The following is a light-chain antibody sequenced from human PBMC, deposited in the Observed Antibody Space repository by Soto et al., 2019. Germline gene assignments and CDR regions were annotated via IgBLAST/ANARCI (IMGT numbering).Light chain of an antibody. V-gene: IGLV2-23*02. CDR1: SSDVGYYNL. Sequence: LTNPVSGTGSALEAIPISYTKTSSDVGYYNLVSWYQQHPGKAPKLIIYEVNKRPSGFSNRFSGSKSGNTASLTISGLQAEDEADYYCCSYAGSTTHYVFGTGTKVTVL. CDR2: EVN. CDR3: CSYAGSTTHYV. J-gene: IGLJ1*01.